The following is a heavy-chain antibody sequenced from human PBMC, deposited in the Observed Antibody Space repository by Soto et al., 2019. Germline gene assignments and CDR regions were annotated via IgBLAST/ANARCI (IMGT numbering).Heavy chain of an antibody. CDR3: VSQRTTVPTQAYFDY. V-gene: IGHV4-39*01. Sequence: SETLSLTCPVSGGSVTNSSYYWGWIRQSPGKGLEWIGSVYYRRRSYSKSTVKSRVTISVDTSKNGFSLSLNSVTASDTAVYFCVSQRTTVPTQAYFDYWGPGALVTVSS. D-gene: IGHD4-17*01. CDR2: VYYRRRS. J-gene: IGHJ4*02. CDR1: GGSVTNSSYY.